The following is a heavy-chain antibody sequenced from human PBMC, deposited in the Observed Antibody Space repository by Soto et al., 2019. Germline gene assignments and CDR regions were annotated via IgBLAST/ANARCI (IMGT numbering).Heavy chain of an antibody. CDR3: ARDLHSSSWYRYYYYGMDV. J-gene: IGHJ6*02. CDR2: ISYDGSNK. CDR1: GFTFSSYA. V-gene: IGHV3-30-3*01. D-gene: IGHD6-13*01. Sequence: QVQLVESGGGVVQPGRSLRLSCAASGFTFSSYAMHWVRQAPGKGLEWVAVISYDGSNKYYADSVKGRFTISRDNSKNTLSLPMNSLRAEDTAVYYCARDLHSSSWYRYYYYGMDVWGQGTTVTVSS.